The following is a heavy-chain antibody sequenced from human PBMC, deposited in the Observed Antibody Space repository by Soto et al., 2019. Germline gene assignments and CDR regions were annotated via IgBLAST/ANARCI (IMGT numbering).Heavy chain of an antibody. V-gene: IGHV3-23*01. J-gene: IGHJ4*02. CDR3: AKVAVRVVVAATDY. Sequence: GGSLRLSCAASGFTFSSYAMSWVRQAPGKGLEWVSAISGSGGSTYYADSVKGRFTNSRDNSKNTLYLQMNSLRAEDTAVYYCAKVAVRVVVAATDYWGQGTLVTVSS. CDR1: GFTFSSYA. D-gene: IGHD2-15*01. CDR2: ISGSGGST.